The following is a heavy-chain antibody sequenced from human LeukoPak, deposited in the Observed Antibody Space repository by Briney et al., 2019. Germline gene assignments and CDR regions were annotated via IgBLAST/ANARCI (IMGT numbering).Heavy chain of an antibody. CDR3: ATTTIRLGY. CDR2: INHSGST. V-gene: IGHV4-34*01. CDR1: GGSFSGYY. J-gene: IGHJ4*02. D-gene: IGHD1-26*01. Sequence: SSETLSLTCAVYGGSFSGYYWSWIRQPPGKGLEWIGEINHSGSTNYNPSLKSRVTISVDTSKNQFSLKLSSVTAADTAVYYCATTTIRLGYWGQGTLVTVSS.